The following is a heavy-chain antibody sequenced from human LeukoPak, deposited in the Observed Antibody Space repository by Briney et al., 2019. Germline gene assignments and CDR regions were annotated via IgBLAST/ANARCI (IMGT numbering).Heavy chain of an antibody. D-gene: IGHD2-2*01. J-gene: IGHJ5*02. CDR3: ARVLGYCSSTSCRLLWFDP. Sequence: PGGSLRLSCVASGFSIRTSWMSWLRQAPGKGLEWVANIKPDGSENYYVDSVKGRFTISRDNAKNSLYLQMNSLRAEDTAVYYCARVLGYCSSTSCRLLWFDPWGQGTLVTVSS. CDR1: GFSIRTSW. CDR2: IKPDGSEN. V-gene: IGHV3-7*04.